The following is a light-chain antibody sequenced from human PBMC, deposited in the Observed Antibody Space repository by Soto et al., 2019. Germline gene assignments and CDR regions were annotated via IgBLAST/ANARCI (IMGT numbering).Light chain of an antibody. CDR2: DNS. Sequence: QSVLTQPPSVSAAPGQKVTISCSGSSSNIGNNYVSWYQHHPGKAPKLLIYDNSKRPSGISNRFSGSKSGNTASLTISGLQPEDEADYYCSSYTTSNTRQIVLGTGTKVTVL. V-gene: IGLV1-51*01. J-gene: IGLJ1*01. CDR3: SSYTTSNTRQIV. CDR1: SSNIGNNY.